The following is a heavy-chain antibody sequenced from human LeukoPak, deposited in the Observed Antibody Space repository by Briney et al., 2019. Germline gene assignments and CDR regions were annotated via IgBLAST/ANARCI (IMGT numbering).Heavy chain of an antibody. D-gene: IGHD2-2*01. V-gene: IGHV1-2*06. Sequence: ASVKVSCKAAGYNFPAYFMHWVRQAPGQGLEWMGRINPNGGDTNYAQKFQGRVTMTSDTSISTAYMELNSLMSADTAVYYCVRVGFTTSWSNFDYWGQGTLVTVSS. CDR2: INPNGGDT. J-gene: IGHJ4*02. CDR1: GYNFPAYF. CDR3: VRVGFTTSWSNFDY.